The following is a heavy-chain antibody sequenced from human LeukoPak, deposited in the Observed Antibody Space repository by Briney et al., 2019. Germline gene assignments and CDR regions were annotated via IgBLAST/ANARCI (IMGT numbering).Heavy chain of an antibody. J-gene: IGHJ5*02. CDR2: INAESGDT. CDR1: GYTFTGYY. V-gene: IGHV1-2*02. Sequence: ASVKVSCKASGYTFTGYYMHWVRQAPGQGLEWMGWINAESGDTNYAQKLQGRVTMTRDTSISTVYMALSSLRSDDTAVYFRAREGATFGGIVAPHNWFDPWGQGTLVTVSS. D-gene: IGHD3-16*01. CDR3: AREGATFGGIVAPHNWFDP.